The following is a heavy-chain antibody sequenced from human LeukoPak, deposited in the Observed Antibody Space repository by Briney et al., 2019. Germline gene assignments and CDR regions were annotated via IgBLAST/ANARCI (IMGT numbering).Heavy chain of an antibody. D-gene: IGHD2-15*01. CDR3: AKEGFYCSGGSCYSFYYYYVDV. CDR1: GFTFSSYE. V-gene: IGHV3-23*01. CDR2: ISGSGGST. J-gene: IGHJ6*03. Sequence: GGSLRLSCAASGFTFSSYEMNWVRQAPGKGLEWVSAISGSGGSTYYADSVKGRFTISRDNSKNTLYLQMNSLRAEDTAVYYCAKEGFYCSGGSCYSFYYYYVDVWGKGTTVTVSS.